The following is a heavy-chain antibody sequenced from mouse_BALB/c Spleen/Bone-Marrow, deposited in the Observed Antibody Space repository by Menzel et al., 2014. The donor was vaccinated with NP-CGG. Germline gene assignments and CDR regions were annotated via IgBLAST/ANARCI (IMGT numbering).Heavy chain of an antibody. CDR3: TREIYDGYWYFRC. CDR1: GFTFSNYW. D-gene: IGHD2-3*01. J-gene: IGHJ1*01. CDR2: IRLKSNNYAT. Sequence: EVQLVESGGGLVQPGGSMKLSCVASGFTFSNYWMNWVRQSPEKGLEWVAEIRLKSNNYATHYAESVKGRFTISRDDSKSSVYLQMNNLRAEDTGIYYCTREIYDGYWYFRCLGRRDHGHRLL. V-gene: IGHV6-6*02.